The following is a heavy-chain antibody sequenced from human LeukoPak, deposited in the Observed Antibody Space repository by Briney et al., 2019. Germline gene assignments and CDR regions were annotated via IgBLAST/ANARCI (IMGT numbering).Heavy chain of an antibody. CDR3: AVTGSYSSPFDY. CDR1: GGSISSSSW. D-gene: IGHD3-10*01. CDR2: IYHSGST. V-gene: IGHV4-4*02. J-gene: IGHJ4*02. Sequence: SETLSLTCAVSGGSISSSSWWSWVRQPPGKGLEWIGEIYHSGSTNYNPSLKSRVTISVDTSKNQFSLKLSSVTAADTAVYYCAVTGSYSSPFDYWGQGTLVTVSS.